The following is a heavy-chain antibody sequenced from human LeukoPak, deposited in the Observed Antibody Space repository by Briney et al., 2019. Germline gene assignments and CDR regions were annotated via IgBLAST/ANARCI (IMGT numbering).Heavy chain of an antibody. CDR3: ARGYGEDEYFDY. CDR2: IHYSGST. D-gene: IGHD4-17*01. CDR1: GGSISRGGYY. J-gene: IGHJ4*02. V-gene: IGHV4-31*03. Sequence: PSETLSLTCTVSGGSISRGGYYWSWIRQHPGKGLEWIGYIHYSGSTYYNPSLKSRVTISVDTSKNQFSLKLTSVTAADTAVYYCARGYGEDEYFDYWGQGTLVTVSS.